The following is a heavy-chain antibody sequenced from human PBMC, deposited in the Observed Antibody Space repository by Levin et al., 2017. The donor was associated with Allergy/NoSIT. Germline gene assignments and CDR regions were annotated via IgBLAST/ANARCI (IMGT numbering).Heavy chain of an antibody. V-gene: IGHV3-23*01. CDR3: VQSPLVSGHEFFQY. CDR2: IGPSGTST. CDR1: GFTFNSHF. Sequence: SCAASGFTFNSHFMSWVRQAPGKGLEWVSTIGPSGTSTYYADSVKGRFTISRDNSKNTLYLQMNSRRAEDRAVYYCVQSPLVSGHEFFQYWGQGTLVTVSS. J-gene: IGHJ1*01. D-gene: IGHD5-12*01.